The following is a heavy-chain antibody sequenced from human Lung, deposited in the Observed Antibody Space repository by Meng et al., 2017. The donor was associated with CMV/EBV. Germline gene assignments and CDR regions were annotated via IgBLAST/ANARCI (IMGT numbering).Heavy chain of an antibody. D-gene: IGHD3-10*01. J-gene: IGHJ5*02. CDR3: ARDRVPT. CDR2: IYSGGST. Sequence: SLILSCAASGFPVSSNSMSWVRQAPGKGLEWVSVIYSGGSTYYADSVKGRFTISRDNSKNTLYLQMNSLRAEDMAVYYCARDRVPTWGQGTLVTVSS. V-gene: IGHV3-53*01. CDR1: GFPVSSNS.